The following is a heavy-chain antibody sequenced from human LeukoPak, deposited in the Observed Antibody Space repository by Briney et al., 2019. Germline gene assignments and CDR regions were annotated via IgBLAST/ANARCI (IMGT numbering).Heavy chain of an antibody. CDR3: ARQRRRATVTTLTSSVDYGMDV. D-gene: IGHD4-17*01. J-gene: IGHJ6*04. CDR1: GGTFSSYA. CDR2: IIPIFGTA. Sequence: GASVKVSCKASGGTFSSYAISWVRLAPGPGLEWMGGIIPIFGTANYAQKFQGRVTITADKSTSTAYMELSSLRSEDTAVYYCARQRRRATVTTLTSSVDYGMDVWGKGTTVTVSS. V-gene: IGHV1-69*06.